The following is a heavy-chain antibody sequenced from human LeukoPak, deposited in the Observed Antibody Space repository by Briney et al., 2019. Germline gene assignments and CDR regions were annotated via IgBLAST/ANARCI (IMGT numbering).Heavy chain of an antibody. CDR3: AKSVVPGRTGAFDI. J-gene: IGHJ3*02. Sequence: GGSLRLSCAASGFTFDDYAMHWVRQAPGKGLEWVSSISWNSGIIGYADTVEGRFTISRDNAKNSLYLQMNSLRAEDTALYYCAKSVVPGRTGAFDIWGQGTMVIVSP. CDR2: ISWNSGII. V-gene: IGHV3-9*01. CDR1: GFTFDDYA. D-gene: IGHD2-2*01.